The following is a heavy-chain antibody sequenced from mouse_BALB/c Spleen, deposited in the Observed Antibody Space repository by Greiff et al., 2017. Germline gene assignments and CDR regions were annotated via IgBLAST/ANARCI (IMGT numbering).Heavy chain of an antibody. CDR2: ISYSGST. CDR3: ARRGLYGSWFAY. Sequence: EVKLVESGPSLVKPSQTLSLTCSVTGDSITSGYWNWIRKFPGNKLEYMGYISYSGSTYYNPSLKSRISITRDTSKNQYYLQLNSVTTEDTATYYCARRGLYGSWFAYWGQGTLVTVSA. J-gene: IGHJ3*01. V-gene: IGHV3-8*02. CDR1: GDSITSGY. D-gene: IGHD2-2*01.